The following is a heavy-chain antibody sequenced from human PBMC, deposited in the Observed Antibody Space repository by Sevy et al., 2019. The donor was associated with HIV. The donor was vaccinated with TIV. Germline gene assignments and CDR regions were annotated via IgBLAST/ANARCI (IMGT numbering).Heavy chain of an antibody. CDR1: RFTFSSYD. J-gene: IGHJ6*02. CDR2: ISGGGGST. V-gene: IGHV3-23*01. Sequence: GGSLRLSCADSRFTFSSYDMSWVRQAPGKGLEWVSGISGGGGSTYYADSVKGRFTISRDNSKNTVYLQMNSLRAEDTAVYYCAKGEATNYYGMDVWGQGTTVTVSS. CDR3: AKGEATNYYGMDV. D-gene: IGHD1-26*01.